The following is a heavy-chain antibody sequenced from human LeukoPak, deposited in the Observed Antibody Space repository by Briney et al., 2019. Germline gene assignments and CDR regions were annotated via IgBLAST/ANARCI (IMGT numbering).Heavy chain of an antibody. CDR3: ARVPLEYSYGHTVFDY. CDR1: GGSISSSSYY. Sequence: NPSETLSLTCTVSGGSISSSSYYWGWIRQPPGKGLEWIGSIYYSGSTYYNPSLKSRVTISVDTSKNQFSLKLSSVTAADTAVYYCARVPLEYSYGHTVFDYWGQGTLVTVSS. J-gene: IGHJ4*02. D-gene: IGHD5-18*01. CDR2: IYYSGST. V-gene: IGHV4-39*07.